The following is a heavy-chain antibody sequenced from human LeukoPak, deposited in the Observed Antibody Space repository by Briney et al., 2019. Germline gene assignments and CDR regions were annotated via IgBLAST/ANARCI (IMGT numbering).Heavy chain of an antibody. J-gene: IGHJ4*02. D-gene: IGHD3-3*01. V-gene: IGHV1-46*01. CDR1: GYIFTSYY. CDR3: ARDRDDFWSGYYFDY. Sequence: ASVKVSCKASGYIFTSYYMHWVRQAPGQGLEWMGIINPSGGSTSYAHKFQGRVTMTRDTSTSTAYMELSSLRSEDTAVYYCARDRDDFWSGYYFDYWGQGTLVTVSS. CDR2: INPSGGST.